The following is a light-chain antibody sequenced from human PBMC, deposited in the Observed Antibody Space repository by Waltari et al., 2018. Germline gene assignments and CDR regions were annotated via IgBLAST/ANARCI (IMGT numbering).Light chain of an antibody. CDR1: QSVSSY. V-gene: IGKV3-11*01. J-gene: IGKJ4*01. CDR2: DAS. Sequence: EIVLTLSPAPLSLSPGERATLSCRASQSVSSYLGWYQQKPGQAPRLVIHDASNRATGIPARFSGSGSGTDFTLTIRSLEPEDFAVYYCQHRSSWPLTFGGGTKVEIK. CDR3: QHRSSWPLT.